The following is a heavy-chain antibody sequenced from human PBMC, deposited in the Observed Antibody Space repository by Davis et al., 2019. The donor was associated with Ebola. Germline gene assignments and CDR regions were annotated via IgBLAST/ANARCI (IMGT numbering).Heavy chain of an antibody. CDR1: GYIFTSYA. CDR2: IVVGSGNT. CDR3: AASAGTVGKFDY. D-gene: IGHD1-14*01. V-gene: IGHV1-58*02. J-gene: IGHJ4*01. Sequence: SVKVSCKASGYIFTSYAMHWVRQAPGQRLEWMGWIVVGSGNTNYAQKFQGRVTITRDMSTSTSYLDLSNLRSEDTAVYYCAASAGTVGKFDYWGQGTLVTVSS.